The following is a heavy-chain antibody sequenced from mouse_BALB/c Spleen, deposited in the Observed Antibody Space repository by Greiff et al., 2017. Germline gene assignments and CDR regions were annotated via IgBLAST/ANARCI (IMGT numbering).Heavy chain of an antibody. D-gene: IGHD1-1*01. J-gene: IGHJ3*01. CDR3: AAITTGFAY. CDR1: GFTFSSYA. Sequence: DVMLVESGGGLVKPGGSLKLSCAASGFTFSSYAMSWVRQSPEKRLEWVAEISSGGSYTYYPDTVTGRFTISRDNAKNTLYLEMSSLRSEDTAMYYCAAITTGFAYWGQATLVTVSA. CDR2: ISSGGSYT. V-gene: IGHV5-9-4*01.